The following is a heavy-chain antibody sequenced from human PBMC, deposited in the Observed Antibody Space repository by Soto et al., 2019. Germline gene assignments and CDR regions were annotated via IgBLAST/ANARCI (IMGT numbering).Heavy chain of an antibody. CDR1: GGTFSSYA. D-gene: IGHD5-18*01. V-gene: IGHV1-69*13. J-gene: IGHJ3*02. Sequence: GASVKVSCKASGGTFSSYAISWVRQAPGQGLEWMGGIIPIFGTANYAQKFQGRVTITADESTSTAYMELSSLRSEDTAVYYCARPLRGYSYGRHDAFDIWGQGTMVT. CDR3: ARPLRGYSYGRHDAFDI. CDR2: IIPIFGTA.